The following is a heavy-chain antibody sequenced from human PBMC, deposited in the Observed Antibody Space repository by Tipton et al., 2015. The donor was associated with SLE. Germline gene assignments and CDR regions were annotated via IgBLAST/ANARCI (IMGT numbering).Heavy chain of an antibody. J-gene: IGHJ3*02. V-gene: IGHV4-59*01. CDR2: FSYSGST. D-gene: IGHD1-26*01. Sequence: LSLTCTVSGGSITTYYWNWIRQPPGEGLEWIGRFSYSGSTDYNPSLKSRVTISIDMPKNQFSLKLSSVTAADTAVYYCASARVGATDAFDIWGQGTMVTVSS. CDR3: ASARVGATDAFDI. CDR1: GGSITTYY.